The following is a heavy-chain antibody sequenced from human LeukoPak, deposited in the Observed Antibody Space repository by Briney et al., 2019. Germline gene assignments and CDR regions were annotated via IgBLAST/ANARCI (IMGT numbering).Heavy chain of an antibody. V-gene: IGHV4-61*08. Sequence: SETLSLTCTVSGGSVSSSGYSWNWIRQPPGKTLEWIGYTYYSGRTNYNPSLKSRVTISLDTSKNQFSLRLTSATAADTAVYYCALRRLTSAQIIEDNWFDPWGQGTLVTVSS. J-gene: IGHJ5*02. CDR1: GGSVSSSGYS. CDR2: TYYSGRT. D-gene: IGHD2/OR15-2a*01. CDR3: ALRRLTSAQIIEDNWFDP.